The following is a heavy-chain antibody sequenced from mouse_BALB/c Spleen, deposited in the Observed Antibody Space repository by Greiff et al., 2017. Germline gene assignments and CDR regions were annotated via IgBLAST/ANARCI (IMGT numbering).Heavy chain of an antibody. CDR3: ARDGGSPYYYAMDY. CDR2: IWAGGST. D-gene: IGHD1-1*02. Sequence: AKLMESGPGLVAPSQSLSITCTVSGFSLTSYGVHWVRQPPGKGLEWLGVIWAGGSTNYNSALMSRLSISKDNSKSQVFLKMNSLQTDDTAMYYCARDGGSPYYYAMDYWGQGTSVTVSS. J-gene: IGHJ4*01. V-gene: IGHV2-9*02. CDR1: GFSLTSYG.